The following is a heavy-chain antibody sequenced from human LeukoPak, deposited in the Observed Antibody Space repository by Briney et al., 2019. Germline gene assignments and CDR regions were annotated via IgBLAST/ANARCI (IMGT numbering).Heavy chain of an antibody. Sequence: SETLSLTCTVSGGSISSYYWSWIRQPAGKGLEWIGHIYTSGSTNYNPSLKSRVTMSVDTSKNQFSLKLSSVTAADTAVYYCARGLRDPSKRFLEWLSDPYYFDYWGQGTLVTVSS. J-gene: IGHJ4*02. D-gene: IGHD3-3*01. CDR2: IYTSGST. CDR1: GGSISSYY. V-gene: IGHV4-4*07. CDR3: ARGLRDPSKRFLEWLSDPYYFDY.